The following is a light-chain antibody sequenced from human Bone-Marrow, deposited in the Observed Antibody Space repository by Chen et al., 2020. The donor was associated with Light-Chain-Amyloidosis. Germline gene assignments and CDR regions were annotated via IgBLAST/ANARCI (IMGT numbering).Light chain of an antibody. J-gene: IGKJ4*01. Sequence: EIVFTQSPATLVLSPGERATLSCRASQSVGTYLAWYQQKPGQAPRLLIYDASSRATGIPARFSGSGSGTDFTLSISSLEPEDFAVYYCQQRGNWPLTFGGGTKVEI. V-gene: IGKV3-11*01. CDR2: DAS. CDR1: QSVGTY. CDR3: QQRGNWPLT.